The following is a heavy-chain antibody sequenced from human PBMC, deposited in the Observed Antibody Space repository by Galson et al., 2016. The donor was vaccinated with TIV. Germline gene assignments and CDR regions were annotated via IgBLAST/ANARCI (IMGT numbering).Heavy chain of an antibody. CDR1: GGVFNNFA. CDR3: SRGGHYALDV. Sequence: SVKVSCKASGGVFNNFAIIWVRQAPGQGLEWMGGVIPLSGTTYARKCRDRLTITVDESTKTTYMDLSNLRSDDTAEYYCSRGGHYALDVWGQGTTVIVSS. D-gene: IGHD3-16*01. V-gene: IGHV1-69*13. CDR2: VIPLSGT. J-gene: IGHJ6*02.